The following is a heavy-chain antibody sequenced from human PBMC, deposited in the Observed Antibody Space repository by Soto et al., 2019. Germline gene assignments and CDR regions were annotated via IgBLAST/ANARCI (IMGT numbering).Heavy chain of an antibody. CDR3: ARGPYDYVWGSYRSPPWFDP. D-gene: IGHD3-16*02. Sequence: SETLSLTGAVYGGSFSGYSCSWIRQPPGKAMEWIGEINHSGSTNYNPSLKSRVTISVDPSKNQFSLKLSSVTAADTAVYYCARGPYDYVWGSYRSPPWFDPWGQGTLVTVSS. V-gene: IGHV4-34*01. CDR2: INHSGST. J-gene: IGHJ5*02. CDR1: GGSFSGYS.